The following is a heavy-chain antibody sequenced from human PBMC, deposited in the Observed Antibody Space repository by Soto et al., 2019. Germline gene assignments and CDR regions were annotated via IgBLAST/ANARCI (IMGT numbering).Heavy chain of an antibody. J-gene: IGHJ4*02. CDR2: IFSSGST. CDR1: GDSINTYT. V-gene: IGHV4-59*01. Sequence: LSLTRTVSGDSINTYTWTWIRQPPGKGLEWIGYIFSSGSTNYNPSLQSRLTMSVDTSKNLFSLKLNSVTAADTAVYYCARGDQELDYWGQGTLVTVSS. D-gene: IGHD1-26*01. CDR3: ARGDQELDY.